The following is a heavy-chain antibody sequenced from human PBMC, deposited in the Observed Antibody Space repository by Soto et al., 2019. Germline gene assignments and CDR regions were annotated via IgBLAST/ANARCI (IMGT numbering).Heavy chain of an antibody. CDR3: ARGATTVTTDGFYYYYGMDV. CDR1: GGSFSGYY. Sequence: SETLSLTCAVYGGSFSGYYWSWIRQPPGKGLEWIGEINHSGSTNYNPSLKSRVTISVDTSKNQFSLKLSSVTAADTAVYYCARGATTVTTDGFYYYYGMDVWGQGTTVTVSS. CDR2: INHSGST. D-gene: IGHD4-4*01. V-gene: IGHV4-34*01. J-gene: IGHJ6*02.